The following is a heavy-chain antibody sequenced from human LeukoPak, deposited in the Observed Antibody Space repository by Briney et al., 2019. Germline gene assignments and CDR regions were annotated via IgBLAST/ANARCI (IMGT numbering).Heavy chain of an antibody. J-gene: IGHJ4*02. Sequence: ASVKVSCKASGYTFTTYGITWVRQAPGQGLEWMGWTSGYNGDTNYAQKLQGRVTMTTDTSTSTAYMELRSLRSDDTAVYYCAREVATITVAAAGGIDYWGQGTLVTVSS. CDR1: GYTFTTYG. V-gene: IGHV1-18*01. CDR2: TSGYNGDT. D-gene: IGHD5-12*01. CDR3: AREVATITVAAAGGIDY.